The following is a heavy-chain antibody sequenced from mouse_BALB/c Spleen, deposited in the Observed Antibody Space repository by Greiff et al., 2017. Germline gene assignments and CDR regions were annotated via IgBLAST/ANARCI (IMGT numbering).Heavy chain of an antibody. CDR3: ARYTVYYYAMDY. J-gene: IGHJ4*01. Sequence: EVKLVESGGGLVKPGGSLKLSCAASGFTFSSYTMSWVRQTPEKRLEWVATISSGGGNTYYPDSVKGRFTISRDNAKNNLYLQMSSLRSEDTALYYCARYTVYYYAMDYWGQGTSVTVSS. CDR1: GFTFSSYT. V-gene: IGHV5-9*03. CDR2: ISSGGGNT.